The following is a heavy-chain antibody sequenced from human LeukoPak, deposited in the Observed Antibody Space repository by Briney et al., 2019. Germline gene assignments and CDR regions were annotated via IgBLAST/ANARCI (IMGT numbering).Heavy chain of an antibody. CDR1: GGSISSGSYY. CDR2: IYTSGST. J-gene: IGHJ4*02. V-gene: IGHV4-61*02. D-gene: IGHD6-6*01. CDR3: ARGGQLARLGLSYYFDY. Sequence: SETLSLTCTVSGGSISSGSYYWSWIRQPAGKGLEWIGRIYTSGSTNYNPSLKSRVTISVDTSKNQFSLKLSSVTAADTAVYYCARGGQLARLGLSYYFDYWGQGTLVTVSS.